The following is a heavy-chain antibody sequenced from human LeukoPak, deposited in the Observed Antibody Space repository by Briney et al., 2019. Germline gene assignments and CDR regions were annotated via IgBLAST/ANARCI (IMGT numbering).Heavy chain of an antibody. CDR3: AREEPGSYGAFDI. Sequence: PGGSLRLSCAASGFSFSGYWMSWVRQAPGKGLEWVSSISSSSSTIYYADSVKGRFTISRDNAKNSLYLQMNSLRAEDTAVYYCAREEPGSYGAFDIWGQGTMVTVSS. D-gene: IGHD1-26*01. CDR2: ISSSSSTI. J-gene: IGHJ3*02. V-gene: IGHV3-48*01. CDR1: GFSFSGYW.